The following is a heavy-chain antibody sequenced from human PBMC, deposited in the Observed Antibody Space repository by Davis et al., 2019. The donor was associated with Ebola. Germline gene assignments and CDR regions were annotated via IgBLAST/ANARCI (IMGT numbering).Heavy chain of an antibody. CDR3: ASNTWYYYGMDV. J-gene: IGHJ6*02. CDR2: IYSGGST. CDR1: GFTFSSYS. V-gene: IGHV3-53*01. D-gene: IGHD3-16*01. Sequence: GESLNISCAASGFTFSSYSMNWVRQAPGKGLEWVSVIYSGGSTYYADSVKGRFTISRDNSKNTLYLQMNSLRAEDTAVYYCASNTWYYYGMDVWGQGTTVTVSS.